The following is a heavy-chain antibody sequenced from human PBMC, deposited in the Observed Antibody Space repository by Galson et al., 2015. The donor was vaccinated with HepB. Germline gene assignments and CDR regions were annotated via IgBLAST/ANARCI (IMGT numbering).Heavy chain of an antibody. CDR1: GYTFTSYG. V-gene: IGHV1-18*01. Sequence: SVKVSCKASGYTFTSYGISWVRQAPGQGLEWMGWISAYNGNTNYAQKLQSRVTMTTDTSTSTAYMELRSLRSDDTAVCYCARDRPMIVVVNNYYGMDVWGQGTTVTVSS. CDR3: ARDRPMIVVVNNYYGMDV. D-gene: IGHD3-22*01. J-gene: IGHJ6*02. CDR2: ISAYNGNT.